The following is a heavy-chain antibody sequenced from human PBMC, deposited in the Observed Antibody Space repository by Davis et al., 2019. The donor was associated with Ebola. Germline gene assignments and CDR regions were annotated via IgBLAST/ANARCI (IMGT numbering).Heavy chain of an antibody. D-gene: IGHD3-22*01. V-gene: IGHV1-2*02. J-gene: IGHJ4*02. CDR3: ARAETYYYDSSGYGSDY. CDR2: INPNSGGT. Sequence: ASVKVSCKASGYTFTGYYMHWVRQAPGQGLEWMGWINPNSGGTNYAQKFQGRVTMTRDTSISTAYMELSRLRSDDTAVYYCARAETYYYDSSGYGSDYWGQGTLVTVSS. CDR1: GYTFTGYY.